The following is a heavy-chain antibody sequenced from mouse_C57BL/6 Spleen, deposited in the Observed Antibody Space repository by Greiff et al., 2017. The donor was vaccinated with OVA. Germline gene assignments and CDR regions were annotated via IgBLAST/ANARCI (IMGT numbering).Heavy chain of an antibody. CDR1: GFTFSDYR. V-gene: IGHV5-17*01. CDR2: ISSGSSTI. Sequence: EVMLVESGGGLVKPGGSLKLSCAASGFTFSDYRMHWVRQAPEKGLEWVAYISSGSSTIYYADTVKGRFTISRDNAKNTLFLQMTSLRSEDTAMYYCARQLYFDYWGQGTTLTVSS. CDR3: ARQLYFDY. J-gene: IGHJ2*01. D-gene: IGHD4-1*02.